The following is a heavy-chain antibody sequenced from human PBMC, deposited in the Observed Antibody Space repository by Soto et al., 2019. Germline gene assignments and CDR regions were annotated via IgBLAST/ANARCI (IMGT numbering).Heavy chain of an antibody. D-gene: IGHD3-16*02. Sequence: ASVKVSCKASGYTSTSYYMHWVRQAPGQGLEWMGIINPSGGSTSYAQKFQGRVTMTRDTSTSTVYMELSSLRSEDTAVYYCAALPIMITFGGVIVHPDYFDYWGQGTLVTVSS. J-gene: IGHJ4*02. CDR3: AALPIMITFGGVIVHPDYFDY. CDR1: GYTSTSYY. CDR2: INPSGGST. V-gene: IGHV1-46*01.